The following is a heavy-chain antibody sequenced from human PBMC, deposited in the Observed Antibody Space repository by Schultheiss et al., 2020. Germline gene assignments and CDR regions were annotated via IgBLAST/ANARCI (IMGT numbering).Heavy chain of an antibody. J-gene: IGHJ6*03. D-gene: IGHD2-2*01. CDR3: ARAFDTLNCSSTSCQTCDYMDV. V-gene: IGHV3-30-3*01. CDR1: GFTFSSYA. Sequence: GESLKIPCAASGFTFSSYAMHWVRQAPGKGLEWVAVISYDGSNKYYADSVKGRFTISRDNSKNTLYLQMNSLRAEDTAVYYCARAFDTLNCSSTSCQTCDYMDVWGKGTTVTVSS. CDR2: ISYDGSNK.